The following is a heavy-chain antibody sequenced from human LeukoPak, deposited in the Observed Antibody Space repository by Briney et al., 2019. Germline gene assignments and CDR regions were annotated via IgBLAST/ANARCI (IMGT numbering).Heavy chain of an antibody. J-gene: IGHJ4*02. CDR1: GFTFSSYS. D-gene: IGHD6-19*01. Sequence: GGSLRLSCAASGFTFSSYSMNWVRQAPGKGLEWGSSISSSSSYIYYADSVKGRFTISRDNNKNSLYLQMNSLRAEDTAVYYCAKRRGGGLAVAGTSFDYWGQGTLVTVPS. CDR3: AKRRGGGLAVAGTSFDY. V-gene: IGHV3-21*04. CDR2: ISSSSSYI.